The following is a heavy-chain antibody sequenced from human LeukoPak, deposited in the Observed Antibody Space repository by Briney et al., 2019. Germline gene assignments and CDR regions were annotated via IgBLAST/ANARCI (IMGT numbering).Heavy chain of an antibody. CDR3: AKKGDSSGWFYYFDY. J-gene: IGHJ4*02. Sequence: GGSLRLSCAASGFTFSSYAMSWVRQAPGKGLEWVSAISGSGGSTYYADSVKGRFTISRDNSKNTLYLQMNSLRAEDTAVYYCAKKGDSSGWFYYFDYWGQGTLVTVSS. V-gene: IGHV3-23*01. CDR1: GFTFSSYA. CDR2: ISGSGGST. D-gene: IGHD6-19*01.